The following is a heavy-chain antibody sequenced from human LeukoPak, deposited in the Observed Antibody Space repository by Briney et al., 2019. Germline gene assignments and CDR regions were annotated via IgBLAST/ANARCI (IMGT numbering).Heavy chain of an antibody. Sequence: ASVKVSCKASGYTFTSYGISWVRQAPGQGLEWMGWISAYNGNTNYAQKLQGRVTMTTDTSTSTAYMELRSLRSDDTAVYCCARGPVVVAATPHFDYWGQGTLVTVSS. J-gene: IGHJ4*02. CDR2: ISAYNGNT. D-gene: IGHD2-15*01. CDR3: ARGPVVVAATPHFDY. CDR1: GYTFTSYG. V-gene: IGHV1-18*01.